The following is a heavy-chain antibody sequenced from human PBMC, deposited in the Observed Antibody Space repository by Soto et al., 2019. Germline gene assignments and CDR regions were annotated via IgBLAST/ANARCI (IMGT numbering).Heavy chain of an antibody. D-gene: IGHD2-15*01. V-gene: IGHV3-33*01. CDR2: IWYDGSNK. J-gene: IGHJ4*02. CDR3: ARDGYCSGGSCYSVPVFDD. Sequence: PGGSLRLSCAASGFTFSSYGMHWVRQAPGKGLEWVAVIWYDGSNKYYADSVKGRFTISRDNSKNTLYLQMNSLRAEDTAVYYCARDGYCSGGSCYSVPVFDDSGQGNLVTVSS. CDR1: GFTFSSYG.